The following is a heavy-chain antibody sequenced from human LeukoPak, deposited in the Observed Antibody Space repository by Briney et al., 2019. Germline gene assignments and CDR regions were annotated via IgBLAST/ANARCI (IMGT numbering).Heavy chain of an antibody. Sequence: GGSLRLSCAASAFSLSDYWMNWVRQAPGKGLEWVASISSTSTFIYSADSVKGRFTISRDTAKNSLFLQMNSLRAEDTAIYYCARDYFDSSDYPQTYYYYYMDVWGKGTTVTVSS. CDR3: ARDYFDSSDYPQTYYYYYMDV. CDR1: AFSLSDYW. V-gene: IGHV3-21*01. J-gene: IGHJ6*03. CDR2: ISSTSTFI. D-gene: IGHD3-22*01.